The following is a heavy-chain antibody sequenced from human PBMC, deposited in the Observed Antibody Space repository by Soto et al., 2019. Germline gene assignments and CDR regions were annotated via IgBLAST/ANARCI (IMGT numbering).Heavy chain of an antibody. Sequence: SVKVACKASGYTLTSLYMNWVRQAPGQGLEWMGWVNPNTGLTKYAQKFQGRVIMTRDTSINTAYMELSDLTSDDTAVYYCTTLRLDPWGQGTLVTVSS. V-gene: IGHV1-2*02. D-gene: IGHD3-9*01. J-gene: IGHJ5*02. CDR2: VNPNTGLT. CDR3: TTLRLDP. CDR1: GYTLTSLY.